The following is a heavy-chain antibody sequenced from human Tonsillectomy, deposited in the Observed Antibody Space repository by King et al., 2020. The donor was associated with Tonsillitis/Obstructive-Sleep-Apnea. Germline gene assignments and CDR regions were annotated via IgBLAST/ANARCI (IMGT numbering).Heavy chain of an antibody. CDR3: AKGVCTNGVCYCDY. J-gene: IGHJ4*02. CDR2: INGGGGCT. Sequence: VQLVESGGDLVQPGGSLRLSCAASGFTFSSHAMSWVRQAPGKGLEWVSSINGGGGCTYDADSVKGRSALSRDNSKNTLYLQMNSRRAEDTAVYYCAKGVCTNGVCYCDYWGQGTLVTVSS. V-gene: IGHV3-23*04. CDR1: GFTFSSHA. D-gene: IGHD2-8*01.